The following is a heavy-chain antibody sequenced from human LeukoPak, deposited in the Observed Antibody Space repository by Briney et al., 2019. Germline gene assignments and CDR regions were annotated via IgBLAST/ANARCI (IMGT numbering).Heavy chain of an antibody. CDR2: INHSGST. Sequence: PSETLSLTCAVYGGSFSGYYWSWIRQPPGKGLEWIGEINHSGSTNYNPSLKSRVTISVDTSKNQFSLKLSSVTAADTAVYYCASPSSGWYSNWGQGTLVTVSS. CDR3: ASPSSGWYSN. V-gene: IGHV4-34*01. CDR1: GGSFSGYY. J-gene: IGHJ4*02. D-gene: IGHD6-19*01.